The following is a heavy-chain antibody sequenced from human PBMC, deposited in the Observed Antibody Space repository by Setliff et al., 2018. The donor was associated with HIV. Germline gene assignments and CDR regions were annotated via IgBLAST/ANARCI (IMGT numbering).Heavy chain of an antibody. CDR2: ISGSAESE. D-gene: IGHD1-7*01. CDR3: AREVRSPNWNYVLDVMNEFDY. Sequence: GGSLRLSCAASGFTFSDYDMTWVRQAPGKGLEYVSAISGSAESERYSDSVRGRFTISRDNAKSALYLQMDSLGVGDTALYYCAREVRSPNWNYVLDVMNEFDYWGQGTLVTVSS. V-gene: IGHV3-23*01. J-gene: IGHJ4*02. CDR1: GFTFSDYD.